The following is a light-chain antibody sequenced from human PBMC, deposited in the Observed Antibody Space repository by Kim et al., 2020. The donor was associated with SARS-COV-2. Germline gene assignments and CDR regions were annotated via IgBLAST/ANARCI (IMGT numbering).Light chain of an antibody. CDR1: KIGSKS. V-gene: IGLV3-21*04. CDR3: QVWDLYSMF. CDR2: YDT. J-gene: IGLJ2*01. Sequence: APGETASITCGGAKIGSKSVHWYQQRPGQAPVLVIYYDTDRPSGIPERFSGSNSGDTATLTISRVEAEDEADYFCQVWDLYSMFFGGGTQLTVL.